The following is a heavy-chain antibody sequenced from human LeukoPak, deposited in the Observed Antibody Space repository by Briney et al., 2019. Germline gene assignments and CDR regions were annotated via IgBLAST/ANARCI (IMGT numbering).Heavy chain of an antibody. Sequence: VGSLRLSCAASGFTVSSNYMSWVRQAPGKGLEWVSVLYSGANTYYADSVKGRFTISRDNSKNTLYLQMNSLRAEDTAVYYCARATLRDCSGRSCYPLDYWGQGTLVTVSS. CDR3: ARATLRDCSGRSCYPLDY. CDR1: GFTVSSNY. V-gene: IGHV3-53*01. CDR2: LYSGANT. D-gene: IGHD2-15*01. J-gene: IGHJ4*02.